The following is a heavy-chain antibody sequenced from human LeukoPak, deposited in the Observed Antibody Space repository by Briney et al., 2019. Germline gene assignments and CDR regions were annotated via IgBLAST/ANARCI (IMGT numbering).Heavy chain of an antibody. V-gene: IGHV1-46*04. CDR1: GYIFTSYQ. CDR3: VREGGEY. CDR2: ISPSGGSA. D-gene: IGHD3-16*01. J-gene: IGHJ4*02. Sequence: ASVKVSCKASGYIFTSYQMYWVRQAPGQGLEWMGRISPSGGSASYTQKLQGRVTMTRDTSTSTAYMELSSLRFEDTAVYYCVREGGEYWGQGTLVTVSS.